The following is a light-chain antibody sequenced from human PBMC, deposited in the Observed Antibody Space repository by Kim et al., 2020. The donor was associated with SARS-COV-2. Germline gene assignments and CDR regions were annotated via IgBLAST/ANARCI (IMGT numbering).Light chain of an antibody. V-gene: IGKV3-20*01. Sequence: EIVLTQSPGTLPLSPGDRATLSCRASQSVSSNYLAWYQQKPGQAPRLLIYGASSRATGIPDRFSGSGSGTDFTLTISRLEPEDFVVYYCQQYGTSPYSFGQGTKLEI. CDR2: GAS. CDR1: QSVSSNY. J-gene: IGKJ2*03. CDR3: QQYGTSPYS.